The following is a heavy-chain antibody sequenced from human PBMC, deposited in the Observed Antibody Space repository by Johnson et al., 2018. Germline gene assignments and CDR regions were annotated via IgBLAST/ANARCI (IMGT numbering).Heavy chain of an antibody. J-gene: IGHJ6*02. CDR2: IYSGGST. V-gene: IGHV3-66*01. Sequence: EVQLVESGGGVVQPGRSLRLSCAASGFTFSSYAMHWVRQAPGKGLEWVSVIYSGGSTYYADSVKGRFTIFRDNSKNTLSLQMNRLSAEDTAVYYCSRTGGMATMGRYYYYGMDVWGQGTTVTVSS. CDR1: GFTFSSYA. D-gene: IGHD5-24*01. CDR3: SRTGGMATMGRYYYYGMDV.